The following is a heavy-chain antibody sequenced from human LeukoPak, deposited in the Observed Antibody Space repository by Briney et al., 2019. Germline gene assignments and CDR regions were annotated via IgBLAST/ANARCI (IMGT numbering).Heavy chain of an antibody. D-gene: IGHD2-2*01. CDR2: ISGSGDRT. J-gene: IGHJ5*02. CDR1: GFTFSNYA. V-gene: IGHV3-23*01. CDR3: AKDRQTYCSSTSRYLNWFDP. Sequence: PGRSLRLSCAASGFTFSNYAMSWVRQAPGKGLEWVSAISGSGDRTYHADSVKGRFTISRDNSKNTLYLQMNNLRAEDTAMYYCAKDRQTYCSSTSRYLNWFDPWGQGTLVTVSS.